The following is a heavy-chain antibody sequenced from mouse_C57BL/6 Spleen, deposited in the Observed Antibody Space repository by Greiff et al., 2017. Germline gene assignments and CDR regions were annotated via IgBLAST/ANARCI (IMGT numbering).Heavy chain of an antibody. J-gene: IGHJ1*03. Sequence: EVQLVESGGDLVKPGGSLKLSCAASGFTFSSYGMSWVRQTPDKRLEWVATISSGGSYTYYPDSVKGRFTISRDNAKNTLYLQMSSLKSEDTAMYYCARRGIYGSSYSYWYFDVWGTGTTVTVSS. CDR2: ISSGGSYT. CDR3: ARRGIYGSSYSYWYFDV. D-gene: IGHD1-1*01. CDR1: GFTFSSYG. V-gene: IGHV5-6*01.